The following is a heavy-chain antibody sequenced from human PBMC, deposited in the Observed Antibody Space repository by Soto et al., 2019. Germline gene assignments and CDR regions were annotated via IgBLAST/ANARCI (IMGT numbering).Heavy chain of an antibody. V-gene: IGHV3-23*01. CDR1: GFTFSSYA. J-gene: IGHJ6*02. CDR2: ISGSGGST. Sequence: PGGSLRLSCAASGFTFSSYAMSWVRQAPGKGLEWVSAISGSGGSTYYADSVKGRFTISRDNSKNTLYLQMNSLRAEDTAVYYCTTDQAPGDYYYYGMDVWGQGTTVTVSS. CDR3: TTDQAPGDYYYYGMDV.